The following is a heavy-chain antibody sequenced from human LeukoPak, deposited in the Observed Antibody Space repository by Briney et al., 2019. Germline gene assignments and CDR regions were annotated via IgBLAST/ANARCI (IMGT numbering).Heavy chain of an antibody. V-gene: IGHV5-51*01. CDR2: IYPGDSDT. J-gene: IGHJ4*02. CDR3: ARHVTYYYDSSGYYPDY. D-gene: IGHD3-22*01. CDR1: GYSFTSYW. Sequence: GESLKISCKGSGYSFTSYWIGWGRQMPGKGLGWMGIIYPGDSDTRYSPSFQRQVTISADKSISTAYLQWSSLKASDTAMYYCARHVTYYYDSSGYYPDYWGQGTLVTVSS.